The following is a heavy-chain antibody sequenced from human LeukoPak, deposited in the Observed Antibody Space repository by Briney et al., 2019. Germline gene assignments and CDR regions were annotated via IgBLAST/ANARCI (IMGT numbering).Heavy chain of an antibody. CDR2: IYYSGST. D-gene: IGHD3-22*01. J-gene: IGHJ5*02. CDR3: ARVIRSYYYDSSGYYNWFDP. Sequence: PSETLSLTCTVSGGSISSSSYYWGWIRQPPGKGLEWIGSIYYSGSTYYNPSLKSRVTISVDTSKNQFSLKLSSVTAADTAVYYCARVIRSYYYDSSGYYNWFDPWGQGTLVTVSS. V-gene: IGHV4-39*01. CDR1: GGSISSSSYY.